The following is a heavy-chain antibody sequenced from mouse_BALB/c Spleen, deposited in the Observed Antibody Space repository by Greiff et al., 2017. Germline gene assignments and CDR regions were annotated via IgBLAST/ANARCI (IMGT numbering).Heavy chain of an antibody. CDR3: NAGSGVGGDY. J-gene: IGHJ2*01. V-gene: IGHV14-4*02. CDR2: IDPENGDT. D-gene: IGHD1-1*01. Sequence: EVKLQQSGAELVRSGASVKLSCTASGFNIKDYYMHWVKQRPEQGLEWIGWIDPENGDTEYAPKFQGKATMTADTSSNTAYLQLSSLTSEDTAVYYCNAGSGVGGDYWGQGTTLTVSS. CDR1: GFNIKDYY.